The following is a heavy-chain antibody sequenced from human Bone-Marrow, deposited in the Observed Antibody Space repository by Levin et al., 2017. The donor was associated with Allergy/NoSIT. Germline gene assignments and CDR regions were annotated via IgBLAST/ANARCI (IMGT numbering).Heavy chain of an antibody. Sequence: GGSLRLSCAASGFTFRMYDMHWVRQAPGKGLEWVAVILYDGTDKDYADSVKGRFTISRDNSKNTMYLHMNSLTTEDTAVYYCAILRIHYFDDWGQGTLVTVSS. D-gene: IGHD2-15*01. CDR2: ILYDGTDK. CDR3: AILRIHYFDD. CDR1: GFTFRMYD. J-gene: IGHJ4*02. V-gene: IGHV3-30*03.